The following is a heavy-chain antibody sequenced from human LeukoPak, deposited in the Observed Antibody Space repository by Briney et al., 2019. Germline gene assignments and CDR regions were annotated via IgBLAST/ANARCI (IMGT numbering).Heavy chain of an antibody. J-gene: IGHJ3*02. CDR3: ATPIWLWDAFDI. Sequence: GASVKVSCKVSGYTLTELSMHWVRQAPGKGLEWMGGFDPEDSETIYAQKFQGRVTMTEDTSTDTAYMELSSLRSEDTAVYYCATPIWLWDAFDIWGQGTMVTVSS. CDR2: FDPEDSET. CDR1: GYTLTELS. D-gene: IGHD3-9*01. V-gene: IGHV1-24*01.